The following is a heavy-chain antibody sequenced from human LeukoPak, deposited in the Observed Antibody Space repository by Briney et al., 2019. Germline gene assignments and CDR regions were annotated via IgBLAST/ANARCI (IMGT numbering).Heavy chain of an antibody. Sequence: SGGSLRLSCAASGFTFSSYSMNWVRQAPGKGLEWVSSISSSSSYIYYADSVKGRFTISRDNAKNSLYLQMNSLRAEDTAVYYCAKDHPVVVVPAANYYYYYMDVWGKGTTVTVSS. CDR1: GFTFSSYS. J-gene: IGHJ6*03. V-gene: IGHV3-21*04. CDR2: ISSSSSYI. D-gene: IGHD2-2*01. CDR3: AKDHPVVVVPAANYYYYYMDV.